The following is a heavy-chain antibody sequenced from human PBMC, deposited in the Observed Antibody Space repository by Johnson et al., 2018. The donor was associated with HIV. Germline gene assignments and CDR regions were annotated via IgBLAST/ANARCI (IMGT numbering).Heavy chain of an antibody. CDR2: MPFYESDG. CDR1: GFTLGSFG. J-gene: IGHJ3*02. Sequence: HVQLVESGGGVVQPGRSLRLSCAASGFTLGSFGMHWVRQAPGKGLEWVAFMPFYESDGYYADFVKGRFIMSRDNSKTTVFLQMNRLRAEDTALYYCAKEWAGFGETHDTVDIWGQGTMVTVSS. D-gene: IGHD3-10*01. CDR3: AKEWAGFGETHDTVDI. V-gene: IGHV3-30*18.